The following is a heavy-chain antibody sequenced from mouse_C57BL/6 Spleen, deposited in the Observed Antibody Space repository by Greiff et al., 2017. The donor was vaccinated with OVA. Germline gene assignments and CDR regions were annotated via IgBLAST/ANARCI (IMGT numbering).Heavy chain of an antibody. Sequence: VKLVESGAELARPGASVKLSCKASGYTFTSYGISWVKQRTGQGLEWIGEIYPRSGNTYYNEKFKGNATLTADKSSSTAYMALRSLTSEDSAVYFCARSEGYYAMDYWGQGTSVTVSS. CDR2: IYPRSGNT. J-gene: IGHJ4*01. V-gene: IGHV1-81*01. CDR1: GYTFTSYG. CDR3: ARSEGYYAMDY.